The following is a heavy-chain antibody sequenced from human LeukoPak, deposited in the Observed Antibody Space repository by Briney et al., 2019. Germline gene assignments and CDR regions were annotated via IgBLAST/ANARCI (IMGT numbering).Heavy chain of an antibody. CDR3: ARDKTRGLGYSYSKSGNYFDY. Sequence: PGGSLRLSCAASGFTFSSYSMNWVRQAPGKGLEWVSFISSSRSYIYYADSVKGRFTISRDNAKNSLYLQMNSLRAEDTAVYSCARDKTRGLGYSYSKSGNYFDYWGQGTLVTVSS. CDR2: ISSSRSYI. D-gene: IGHD5-18*01. CDR1: GFTFSSYS. V-gene: IGHV3-21*01. J-gene: IGHJ4*02.